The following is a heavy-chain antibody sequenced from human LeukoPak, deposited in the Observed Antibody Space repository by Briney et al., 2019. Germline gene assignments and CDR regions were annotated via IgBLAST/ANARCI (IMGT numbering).Heavy chain of an antibody. CDR1: GYTFTSYG. Sequence: GASVKVSCKASGYTFTSYGISWVRQAPGQGLEWMGWISAYNGNTNYAQKLQGRVTMTTDTSTSTAYMELRSLRSDDTAVYYCARALADIVATIGDNWFDPWGQGALVTVSS. CDR3: ARALADIVATIGDNWFDP. V-gene: IGHV1-18*01. CDR2: ISAYNGNT. J-gene: IGHJ5*02. D-gene: IGHD5-12*01.